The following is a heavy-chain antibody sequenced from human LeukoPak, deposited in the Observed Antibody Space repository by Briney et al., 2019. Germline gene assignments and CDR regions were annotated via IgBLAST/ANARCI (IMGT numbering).Heavy chain of an antibody. CDR3: YVHHYYYYMDV. D-gene: IGHD3-16*01. V-gene: IGHV3-74*03. Sequence: GGSLRLSCAASGFTLRSYWMHWVRQAPGKGLEWVSRINNDGSTTMYADSVKGRFTISRDNAKNTLYLQINSLSAEDTAVYYCYVHHYYYYMDVWGKGTTVTVSS. J-gene: IGHJ6*03. CDR1: GFTLRSYW. CDR2: INNDGSTT.